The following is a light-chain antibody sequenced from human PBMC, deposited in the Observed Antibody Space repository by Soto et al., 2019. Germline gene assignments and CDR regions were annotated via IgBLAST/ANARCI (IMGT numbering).Light chain of an antibody. Sequence: EIVMTQSPATLSVSPGERATLSCRASQSVSNNLAWYQQKPGKAPRLLIYGASTRATGIPARFSGSGSGTAVTLTVSSLQSDGFAVSYCQQYTTWPRTFGQGTKVEIK. CDR1: QSVSNN. J-gene: IGKJ1*01. CDR2: GAS. CDR3: QQYTTWPRT. V-gene: IGKV3D-15*01.